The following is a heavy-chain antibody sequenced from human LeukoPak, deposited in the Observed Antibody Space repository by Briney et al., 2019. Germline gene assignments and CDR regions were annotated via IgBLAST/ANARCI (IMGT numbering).Heavy chain of an antibody. D-gene: IGHD5-18*01. Sequence: PSQTLSLTCTVSGGSVSSGGYYWSWIRQPPGKGLEWIGHIYYSGSTNYNPSLESRVTISEDMSKNQFSLKMSSVTAADTAVYYCARVASRGIHLWPFDYWGQGTLVTVSS. V-gene: IGHV4-61*08. CDR1: GGSVSSGGYY. CDR3: ARVASRGIHLWPFDY. CDR2: IYYSGST. J-gene: IGHJ4*02.